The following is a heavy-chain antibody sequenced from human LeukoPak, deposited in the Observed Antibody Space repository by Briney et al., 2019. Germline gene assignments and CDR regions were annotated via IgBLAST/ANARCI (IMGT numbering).Heavy chain of an antibody. CDR1: GYTFTDYY. D-gene: IGHD5-12*01. CDR2: INSNSGAT. V-gene: IGHV1-2*02. J-gene: IGHJ4*02. Sequence: GASVNVSCMASGYTFTDYYIHWVRQAPGQGLEWMGWINSNSGATNYAQKFQGRVTMTRDTSISTAYMELTRLGSDDTAVYYCARDGSLGYWGQGTLVTVSS. CDR3: ARDGSLGY.